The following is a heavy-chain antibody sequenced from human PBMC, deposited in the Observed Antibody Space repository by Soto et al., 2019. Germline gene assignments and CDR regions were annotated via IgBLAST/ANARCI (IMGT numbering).Heavy chain of an antibody. D-gene: IGHD3-3*01. CDR2: ICRDGSGT. Sequence: EVQLVESGGGLVQPGGSLRLSCAVSGFTFSTYCMHWVRQAPETGLVWVSRICRDGSGTDYADSVKGRFTISRDDAKNSLYLQMNSLRVEDTAIYYCVRGTSAWSGMDYWGQGTLVTVSS. V-gene: IGHV3-74*01. CDR1: GFTFSTYC. J-gene: IGHJ4*02. CDR3: VRGTSAWSGMDY.